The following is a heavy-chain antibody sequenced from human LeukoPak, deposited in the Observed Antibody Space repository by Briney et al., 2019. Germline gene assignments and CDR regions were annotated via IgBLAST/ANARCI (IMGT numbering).Heavy chain of an antibody. D-gene: IGHD1-7*01. CDR1: GFTFSSCE. CDR2: VSSDGSID. V-gene: IGHV3-30*03. CDR3: AREGMGTTFSAWFDP. J-gene: IGHJ5*02. Sequence: GGSLRLSCAASGFTFSSCEMNWVRQAPGKGLEWVAVVSSDGSIDYYADSLRGRFTVSRDNSKNTMFLQFNTLRPEDTAVYYCAREGMGTTFSAWFDPWGQGTLVTVSS.